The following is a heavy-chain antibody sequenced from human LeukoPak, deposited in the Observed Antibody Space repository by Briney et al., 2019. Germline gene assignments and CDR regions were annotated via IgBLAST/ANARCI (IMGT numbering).Heavy chain of an antibody. D-gene: IGHD5-12*01. J-gene: IGHJ6*02. Sequence: ASETLSLICTVSGGSISSSSYYWGWIRQPPGKGLEWIGSIYYSGSTYYNPSLKSRVTISVDTSKNQFSLKLSSVTAADTAVYYCARVSPGGYGYYYYGMDVWGQGTTVTVSS. CDR1: GGSISSSSYY. CDR2: IYYSGST. V-gene: IGHV4-39*07. CDR3: ARVSPGGYGYYYYGMDV.